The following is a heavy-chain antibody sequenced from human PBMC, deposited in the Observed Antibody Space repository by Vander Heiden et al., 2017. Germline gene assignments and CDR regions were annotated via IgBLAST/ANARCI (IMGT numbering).Heavy chain of an antibody. V-gene: IGHV6-1*01. CDR2: TYYRSKWYE. J-gene: IGHJ4*02. CDR1: GARVSSDRAL. CDR3: ARDGGGGYYDSSGYPDYYFDY. D-gene: IGHD3-22*01. Sequence: QVQLQQSGPGLVKPSQIPSLTCAISGARVSSDRALWNWTRQSPSGGLEWLGRTYYRSKWYEDYAVSVKSRITINPDTFKNQFSLQLNSVTPEDTAVYYCARDGGGGYYDSSGYPDYYFDYWGQGTLVTVSS.